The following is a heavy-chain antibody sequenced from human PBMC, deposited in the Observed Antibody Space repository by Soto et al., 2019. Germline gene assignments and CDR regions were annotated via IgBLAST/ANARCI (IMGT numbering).Heavy chain of an antibody. CDR1: GFTFSSYE. CDR2: ISSSGSTI. J-gene: IGHJ6*02. Sequence: PGVSLRLSCAASGFTFSSYEMNWVRQAPGKGLEWVSYISSSGSTIYYAGSVKGRSTISRAKAKKSLCRQMNSLRAEDRAVYYCARRGCTSRNNGSGMAVLGHGTTVTV. CDR3: ARRGCTSRNNGSGMAV. D-gene: IGHD2-2*02. V-gene: IGHV3-48*03.